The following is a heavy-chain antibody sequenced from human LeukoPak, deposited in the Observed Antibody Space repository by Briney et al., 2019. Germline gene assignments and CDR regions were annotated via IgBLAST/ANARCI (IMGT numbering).Heavy chain of an antibody. D-gene: IGHD2-21*01. CDR2: VNPNGGGT. CDR1: GYTFAAYY. V-gene: IGHV1-2*02. CDR3: ARGGVGGAYAMDV. J-gene: IGHJ6*02. Sequence: GASVKVSCRTSGYTFAAYYIHWVRQAPGQGLEWMGWVNPNGGGTNYAQKFKDRLTMTRDTSISTAYMELSSLESDDTAVYFCARGGVGGAYAMDVWGQGTTVTVSS.